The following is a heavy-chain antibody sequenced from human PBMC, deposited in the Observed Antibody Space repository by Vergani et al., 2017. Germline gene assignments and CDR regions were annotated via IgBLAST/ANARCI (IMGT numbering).Heavy chain of an antibody. CDR2: IKSTFDRGTT. CDR3: TTDPRYCGDSSCCWLRDHHYYGMDV. Sequence: EVELVESGGGLVQPGGSLRLSCVASGFSFRNAWMNWVRRTPGKGLEWVGRIKSTFDRGTTDYAAAVKGRFTISRDDSKNTLFLQMNGLKTEDIGVYYCTTDPRYCGDSSCCWLRDHHYYGMDVWGQGTTVTVSS. V-gene: IGHV3-15*07. CDR1: GFSFRNAW. D-gene: IGHD2-21*01. J-gene: IGHJ6*02.